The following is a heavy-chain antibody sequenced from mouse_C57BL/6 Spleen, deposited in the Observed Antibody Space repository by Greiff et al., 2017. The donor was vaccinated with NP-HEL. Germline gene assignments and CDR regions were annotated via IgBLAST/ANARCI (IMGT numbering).Heavy chain of an antibody. CDR1: GYTFTDHT. D-gene: IGHD2-4*01. CDR3: ARQGYDHDGFAY. Sequence: QVQLQQSDAELVKPGASVKISCKVSGYTFTDHTIHWMKQRPEQGLEWIGYIYPRDGSTKYNEKFKGKATLTADKSSSTAYMQLRSLTSEDTAVYYCARQGYDHDGFAYWGQGTLVTVSA. CDR2: IYPRDGST. J-gene: IGHJ3*01. V-gene: IGHV1-78*01.